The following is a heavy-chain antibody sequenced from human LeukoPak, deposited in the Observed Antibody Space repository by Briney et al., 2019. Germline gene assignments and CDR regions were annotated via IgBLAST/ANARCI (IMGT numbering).Heavy chain of an antibody. Sequence: PSETLSLTCSVSGGSISSYYWSWIRQPPGKGLEWIGYTSYSGYTNYNPSLKSRVTISVDTSKNQFSLKLSSVTAADTAVFYCARQALYGGSYWYFDLWGRGTLVTVSS. J-gene: IGHJ2*01. D-gene: IGHD4-23*01. CDR1: GGSISSYY. V-gene: IGHV4-59*08. CDR3: ARQALYGGSYWYFDL. CDR2: TSYSGYT.